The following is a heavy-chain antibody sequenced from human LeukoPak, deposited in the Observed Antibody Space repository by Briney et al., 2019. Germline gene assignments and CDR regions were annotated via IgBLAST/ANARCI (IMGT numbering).Heavy chain of an antibody. Sequence: AESLRLSCAVSGFTFSSYSMNWVRQAPGKGLEWVSSISSSSSYIYYADSVKGRFTISRDNAKNSLYLQMNSRRAEDTAVYYCASNSDTPSPYGMDVRDQGSTVTDS. D-gene: IGHD5-18*01. CDR1: GFTFSSYS. V-gene: IGHV3-21*01. CDR2: ISSSSSYI. CDR3: ASNSDTPSPYGMDV. J-gene: IGHJ6*02.